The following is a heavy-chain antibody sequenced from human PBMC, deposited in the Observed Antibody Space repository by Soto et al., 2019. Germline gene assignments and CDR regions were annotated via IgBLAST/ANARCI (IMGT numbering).Heavy chain of an antibody. V-gene: IGHV3-30*04. D-gene: IGHD2-8*02. CDR2: ISYDGTNK. CDR3: ARDNTGPYQGACDV. J-gene: IGHJ3*01. Sequence: QVQLVQSGGGVVQPGTSLRLSCAASGFIFSDYVMYWFRQTPGKGLEWMAVISYDGTNKHYANSVKGRLFISRDNSNKTLYLQMTSLRPEDWAIYYRARDNTGPYQGACDVWGRGTLVAVSS. CDR1: GFIFSDYV.